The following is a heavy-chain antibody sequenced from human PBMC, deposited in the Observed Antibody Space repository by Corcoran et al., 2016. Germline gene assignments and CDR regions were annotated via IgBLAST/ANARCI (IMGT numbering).Heavy chain of an antibody. CDR2: MSHRGRT. Sequence: QVQLQQWGAGLLKPSETLSLTCAVYGGSFSDHSWSWIRQPPGKGLEWIGEMSHRGRTTYNPSLKSRITISVDPSKNQFSLKLSSVSAADTAVYYCARHRKSGWYFDLWGRGTLVTVSS. V-gene: IGHV4-34*01. D-gene: IGHD3-10*01. CDR3: ARHRKSGWYFDL. J-gene: IGHJ2*01. CDR1: GGSFSDHS.